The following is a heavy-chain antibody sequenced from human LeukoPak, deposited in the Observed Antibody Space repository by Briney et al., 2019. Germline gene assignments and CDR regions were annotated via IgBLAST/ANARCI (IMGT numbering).Heavy chain of an antibody. V-gene: IGHV3-21*01. CDR3: ARVGCSGGTCYNGH. J-gene: IGHJ4*02. D-gene: IGHD2-15*01. CDR1: GFXFSSYS. CDR2: ISSSSSYM. Sequence: GGSLRLSCAASGFXFSSYSMNWVRQAPGKGLEWVSSISSSSSYMYYADSVKGRFTISRDNAKNSLYLQMNSLRAEDTAVYYCARVGCSGGTCYNGHWGQGTLVTVSS.